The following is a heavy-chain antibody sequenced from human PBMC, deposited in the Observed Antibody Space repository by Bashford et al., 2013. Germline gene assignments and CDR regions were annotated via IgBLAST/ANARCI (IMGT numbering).Heavy chain of an antibody. V-gene: IGHV5-51*01. CDR3: ARTGDVWGSYHTTAYFDY. Sequence: WVRQMPGKGLEWMGIIYPGDSDTRYSPSFQGQVTISADKSISTAYLQWSSLKASDTAMYYCARTGDVWGSYHTTAYFDYWGQGTLVTVSS. CDR2: IYPGDSDT. D-gene: IGHD3-16*02. J-gene: IGHJ4*02.